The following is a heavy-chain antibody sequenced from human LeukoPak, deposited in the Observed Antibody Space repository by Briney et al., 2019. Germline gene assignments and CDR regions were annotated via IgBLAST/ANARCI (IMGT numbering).Heavy chain of an antibody. V-gene: IGHV3-53*01. CDR3: ARVGGYCSGGSCYYRNYDYYMDV. J-gene: IGHJ6*03. CDR2: IYSGGST. Sequence: GGSLRLSCAASGFTVSSNYMSWVRQAPGKGLKWVSVIYSGGSTYYADSVKGRFTISRDNSKNTLYLQMNSLRAEDTAVYYCARVGGYCSGGSCYYRNYDYYMDVWGKGTTVTVSS. D-gene: IGHD2-15*01. CDR1: GFTVSSNY.